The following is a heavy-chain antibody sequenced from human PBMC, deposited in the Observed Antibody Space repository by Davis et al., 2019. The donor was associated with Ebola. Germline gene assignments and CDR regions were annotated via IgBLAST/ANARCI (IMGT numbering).Heavy chain of an antibody. CDR2: ISSSSSYI. CDR1: GFTFSSYS. V-gene: IGHV3-21*01. Sequence: PGGSLRLSCAASGFTFSSYSMNWVRQAPGKGLEWVSSISSSSSYIYYADSVKGRFTISRDNAKNSLYLQMNSLRAEDTAVYYCARDSLSYPSYYGMDVWGQGTTVTVSS. J-gene: IGHJ6*02. CDR3: ARDSLSYPSYYGMDV. D-gene: IGHD1-26*01.